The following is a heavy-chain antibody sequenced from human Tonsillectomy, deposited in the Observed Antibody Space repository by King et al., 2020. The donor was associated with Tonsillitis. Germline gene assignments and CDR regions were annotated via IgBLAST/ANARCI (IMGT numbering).Heavy chain of an antibody. CDR2: INPNSGGT. J-gene: IGHJ6*02. V-gene: IGHV1-2*02. Sequence: QLVQSGAEVKKPGASVKVSCKASAYTFTDYYLYWVRQAPGQGLEWMGWINPNSGGTNYAQKFQGRVTMTRDTSISTAYMELSRLRSDDTAVYYCARVSRADIVVVPDYYYGMDVWGQGTTVTVSS. D-gene: IGHD2-2*01. CDR3: ARVSRADIVVVPDYYYGMDV. CDR1: AYTFTDYY.